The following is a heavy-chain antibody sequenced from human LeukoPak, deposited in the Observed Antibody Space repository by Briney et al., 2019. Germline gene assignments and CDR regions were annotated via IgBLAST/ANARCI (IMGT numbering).Heavy chain of an antibody. CDR2: IYYSGST. Sequence: SETLSLTCTVSGGSISSYYRSWIRQPPGKGLEWIGYIYYSGSTNYNPSLKSRVTISVDTSKNQFSLKLSSVTAADTAVYYCARTTEAHSWRTRYYDYYMDVWGKGTTVTVSS. V-gene: IGHV4-59*01. CDR1: GGSISSYY. D-gene: IGHD6-13*01. CDR3: ARTTEAHSWRTRYYDYYMDV. J-gene: IGHJ6*03.